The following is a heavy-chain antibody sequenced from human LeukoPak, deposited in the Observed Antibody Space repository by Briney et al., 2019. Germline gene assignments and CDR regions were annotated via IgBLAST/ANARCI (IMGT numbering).Heavy chain of an antibody. J-gene: IGHJ4*02. CDR1: GGSISSGSYY. D-gene: IGHD4-17*01. Sequence: SETLSLTCTVSGGSISSGSYYWSWIRQPAGKGLEWIGRIYTSGSTNYNPSLKSRVTMSVDTSKNQFSLKLSSVTAADTAVYYCARDYGDYWYYFDYWGQGTLVTVSS. V-gene: IGHV4-61*02. CDR2: IYTSGST. CDR3: ARDYGDYWYYFDY.